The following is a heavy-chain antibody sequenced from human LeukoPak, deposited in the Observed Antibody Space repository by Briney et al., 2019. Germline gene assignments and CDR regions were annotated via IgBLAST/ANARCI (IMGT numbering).Heavy chain of an antibody. V-gene: IGHV4-34*01. CDR2: INHSGST. Sequence: PSETLSLTCAVYGGSFSGYYWSWIRQPPGKGLEWIGEINHSGSTNYNPSLKSRVTISVDMSKNQFSLKLSSVTAADTAVYYCARRAKDIVVVPAATTPFDYWGQGTLVTVSS. D-gene: IGHD2-2*01. J-gene: IGHJ4*02. CDR3: ARRAKDIVVVPAATTPFDY. CDR1: GGSFSGYY.